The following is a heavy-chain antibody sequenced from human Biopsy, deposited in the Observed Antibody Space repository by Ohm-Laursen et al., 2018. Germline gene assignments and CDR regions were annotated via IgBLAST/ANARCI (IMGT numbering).Heavy chain of an antibody. CDR1: GFTVYNNY. V-gene: IGHV3-66*01. CDR2: IYSGGDT. D-gene: IGHD5-24*01. Sequence: GSLRLSCAASGFTVYNNYMPWVRQAPGKGLEWVSLIYSGGDTRYADSAKSRFTTSRNSSKNTLYLQMNSQRVEDTAVYYCARGPSGVATIGRGQGTLVTVSS. CDR3: ARGPSGVATIG. J-gene: IGHJ4*02.